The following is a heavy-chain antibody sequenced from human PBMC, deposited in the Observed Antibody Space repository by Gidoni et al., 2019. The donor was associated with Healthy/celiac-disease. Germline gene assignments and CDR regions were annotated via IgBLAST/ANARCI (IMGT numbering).Heavy chain of an antibody. CDR2: IYPGDSDT. V-gene: IGHV5-51*01. CDR1: GYSFTSYW. Sequence: EVQLVQSGAEVKTPGSSLRISCTVSGYSFTSYWIGWVRQMPGKGLEWMGIIYPGDSDTRYSPSFQGQVTISADKSISTAYLQWSSLKAADTAMYYCARQGTDYYYGMDVWGQGTTVTVSS. CDR3: ARQGTDYYYGMDV. J-gene: IGHJ6*02.